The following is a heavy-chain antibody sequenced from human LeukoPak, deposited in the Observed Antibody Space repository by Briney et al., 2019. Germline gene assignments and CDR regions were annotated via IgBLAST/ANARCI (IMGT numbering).Heavy chain of an antibody. D-gene: IGHD6-19*01. V-gene: IGHV4-59*08. Sequence: SETLSLTCTVSGGSISSYYWSWIRQPPGKGLEWIGYIYYSGSTNYNPSLKSRVTISVDTSKNQFSLELSSVTAADTAVYYCARHGYSSGWWYFDYWGQGTLVTVSS. CDR2: IYYSGST. CDR1: GGSISSYY. CDR3: ARHGYSSGWWYFDY. J-gene: IGHJ4*02.